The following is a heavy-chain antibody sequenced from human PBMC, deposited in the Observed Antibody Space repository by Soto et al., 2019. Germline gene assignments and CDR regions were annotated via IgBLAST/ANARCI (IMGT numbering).Heavy chain of an antibody. Sequence: GASVKVSCKASGGTFSSYAISWVRQAPGQGLEWMGGIIPIFGTANYAQKFQGRVTITADESTSTAYMELSSLRSEDTAVYYCARVEVGDVLEFFDYWGQGARVTVSS. J-gene: IGHJ4*02. V-gene: IGHV1-69*13. D-gene: IGHD3-10*01. CDR2: IIPIFGTA. CDR3: ARVEVGDVLEFFDY. CDR1: GGTFSSYA.